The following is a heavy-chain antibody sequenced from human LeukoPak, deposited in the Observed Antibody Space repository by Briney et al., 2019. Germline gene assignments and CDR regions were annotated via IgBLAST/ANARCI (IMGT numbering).Heavy chain of an antibody. D-gene: IGHD5-18*01. CDR2: IIPIFGTA. CDR1: GGTFSSYA. CDR3: ARAGWSTAMVPYGALDY. J-gene: IGHJ4*02. V-gene: IGHV1-69*01. Sequence: GSSVKVSCKASGGTFSSYAISWVRQAPGQGLEWMGGIIPIFGTANYAQKFQGRVTITADESTSTAHMELSSLRSEDTAVYYRARAGWSTAMVPYGALDYWGQGTLVTVSS.